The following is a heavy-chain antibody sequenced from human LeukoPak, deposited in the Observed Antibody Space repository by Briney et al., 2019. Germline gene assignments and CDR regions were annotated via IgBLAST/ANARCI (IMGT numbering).Heavy chain of an antibody. CDR3: ATPGLARAY. Sequence: PSETLSLTCTVSGGSISSSSYYWGWIRQPPGKGLEWIGSIYYSGNTYYNASLKSRVTISGDTSKNQFSQTLSSVTAADTAVYYCATPGLARAYWGQGTLVTVSS. V-gene: IGHV4-39*01. J-gene: IGHJ4*02. CDR1: GGSISSSSYY. CDR2: IYYSGNT.